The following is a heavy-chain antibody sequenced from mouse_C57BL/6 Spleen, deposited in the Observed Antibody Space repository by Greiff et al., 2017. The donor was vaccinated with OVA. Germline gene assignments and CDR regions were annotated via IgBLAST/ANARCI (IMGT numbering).Heavy chain of an antibody. CDR2: INPNNGGT. J-gene: IGHJ3*01. D-gene: IGHD2-5*01. CDR3: ARSLSNYGWFAY. Sequence: EVQLQQSGPELVKPGASVKISCKASGYTFTDYYMNWVKQSHGKSLEWIGDINPNNGGTSYNQKFKGKATLTVDKSSSTAYMELRSLTSEDSAVYYCARSLSNYGWFAYWGQGTLVTVSA. CDR1: GYTFTDYY. V-gene: IGHV1-26*01.